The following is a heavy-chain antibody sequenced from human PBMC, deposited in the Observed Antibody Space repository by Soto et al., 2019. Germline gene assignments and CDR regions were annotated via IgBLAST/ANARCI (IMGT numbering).Heavy chain of an antibody. D-gene: IGHD3-10*01. CDR3: TGITWFRGMDV. Sequence: SQTLSLTYVISGDSVSSNSAGLNWIRPSPSRGLEWLGRTYYKSKWNNDYALSVKSRITINPDTSKNQFSLHLYSVTPEDTAVYYCTGITWFRGMDVWGQGTPVTVSS. V-gene: IGHV6-1*01. J-gene: IGHJ6*02. CDR2: TYYKSKWNN. CDR1: GDSVSSNSAG.